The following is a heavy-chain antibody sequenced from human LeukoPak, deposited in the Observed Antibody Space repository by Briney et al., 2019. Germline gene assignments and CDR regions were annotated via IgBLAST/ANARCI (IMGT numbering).Heavy chain of an antibody. Sequence: GGSLRLSCAASGFTFSSYGMHWVRQAPGKGLEWVAVISYDGSNKYYADSVKGRFTISRDNSKNTLYLQMNSLRAEDTAVYYYAKDLWPYGSGSYFDYWGQGTLVTVSS. CDR3: AKDLWPYGSGSYFDY. V-gene: IGHV3-30*18. D-gene: IGHD3-10*01. J-gene: IGHJ4*02. CDR2: ISYDGSNK. CDR1: GFTFSSYG.